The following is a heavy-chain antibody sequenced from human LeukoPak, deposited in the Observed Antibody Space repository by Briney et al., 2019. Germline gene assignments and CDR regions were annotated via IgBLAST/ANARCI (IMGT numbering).Heavy chain of an antibody. CDR2: IYPGDSDT. CDR1: GYSFAVFW. V-gene: IGHV5-51*01. Sequence: GESLKISCKGAGYSFAVFWIGWVRQMPGKGLEWMGIIYPGDSDTRYSPSFQGQVTISADKSSSTAYLQWSSLKASDTAMFYCARLSSGSYFDRWGQGTQVTVSS. D-gene: IGHD1-26*01. J-gene: IGHJ4*02. CDR3: ARLSSGSYFDR.